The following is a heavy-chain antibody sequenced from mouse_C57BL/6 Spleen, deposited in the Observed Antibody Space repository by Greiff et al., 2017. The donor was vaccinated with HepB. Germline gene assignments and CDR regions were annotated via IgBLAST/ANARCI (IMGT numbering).Heavy chain of an antibody. CDR1: GFTFTDYY. V-gene: IGHV7-3*01. Sequence: EVMLVESGGGLVQPGGSLSLSCAASGFTFTDYYMSWVRQPPGKALEWLGFIRNKANGYTTEYSASVKGRFTISRDNSQSILYLQMNALRAEDSATYYCARYPVVAYYYAMDYWGQGTSVTVSS. CDR2: IRNKANGYTT. CDR3: ARYPVVAYYYAMDY. J-gene: IGHJ4*01. D-gene: IGHD1-1*01.